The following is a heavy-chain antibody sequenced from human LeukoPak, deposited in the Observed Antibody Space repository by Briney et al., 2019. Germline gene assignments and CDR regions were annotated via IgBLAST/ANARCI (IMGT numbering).Heavy chain of an antibody. J-gene: IGHJ5*02. Sequence: SETLSLTCTVSGDSISVGGYYWSWLRQHPGKGLECIGYIYYSGTTYYNPSLKSRLNISVDTSKNQFSLKLSSVTAADTAVYYCARGLPSSNDSNWCDPWGQGTLVTVSS. CDR1: GDSISVGGYY. CDR3: ARGLPSSNDSNWCDP. CDR2: IYYSGTT. V-gene: IGHV4-31*03. D-gene: IGHD3-22*01.